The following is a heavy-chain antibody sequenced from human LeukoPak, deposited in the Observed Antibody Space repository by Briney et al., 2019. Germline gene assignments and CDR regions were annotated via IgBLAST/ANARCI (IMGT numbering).Heavy chain of an antibody. CDR1: GGSFSAHY. CDR3: ARYFTFDSSGYYYTFDY. D-gene: IGHD3-22*01. V-gene: IGHV4-34*01. Sequence: SETLSLTCVVSGGSFSAHYWSWIRQPPGMGLEWIEEINHSGSTNYNPSLKSRVTMSVDTSKNQFSLKLSSVNAADTAVYYCARYFTFDSSGYYYTFDYWGQGTLVTVSS. CDR2: INHSGST. J-gene: IGHJ4*02.